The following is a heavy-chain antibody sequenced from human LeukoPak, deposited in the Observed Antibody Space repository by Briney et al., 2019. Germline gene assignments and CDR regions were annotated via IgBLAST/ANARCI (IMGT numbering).Heavy chain of an antibody. CDR3: ARRQGVTTYWYFDL. CDR1: GGSISSYY. J-gene: IGHJ2*01. CDR2: IYYSGST. D-gene: IGHD4-17*01. V-gene: IGHV4-59*08. Sequence: SETLSLTCTVPGGSISSYYWSWIRQPPGKGLEWIGYIYYSGSTNYNPSLKSRVTMSVDTSKRQFSLKLSSVTAADTAVYYCARRQGVTTYWYFDLWGRGTLVTVSS.